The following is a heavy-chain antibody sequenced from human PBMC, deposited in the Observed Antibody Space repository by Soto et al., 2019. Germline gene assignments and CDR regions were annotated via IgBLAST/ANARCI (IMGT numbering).Heavy chain of an antibody. CDR3: AKRTGVVPADMALWGHYYYYGMDV. J-gene: IGHJ6*02. CDR2: MNPNSGNT. CDR1: GYTFTSYD. Sequence: ASVKVSCKASGYTFTSYDINWVRQATGQGLEWMGWMNPNSGNTGYAQKFQGRVTMTRNTSISTAYMELSSLRSEDTAVYYCAKRTGVVPADMALWGHYYYYGMDVWGQGTTVTVSS. V-gene: IGHV1-8*01. D-gene: IGHD2-2*01.